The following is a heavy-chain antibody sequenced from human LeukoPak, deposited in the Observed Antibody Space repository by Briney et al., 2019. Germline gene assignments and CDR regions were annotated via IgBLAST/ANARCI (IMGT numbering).Heavy chain of an antibody. CDR3: ARYNPYCSSTSCRDY. CDR1: GGTFSSYA. V-gene: IGHV1-69*05. Sequence: SVKVSCKASGGTFSSYAISWVRQAPGQGLEWMGGIIPIFGTANYAQKFQGRVTITTDESTSTAYMELSSLRSEDTAVYYCARYNPYCSSTSCRDYWGQGTLVTVSS. D-gene: IGHD2-2*01. J-gene: IGHJ4*02. CDR2: IIPIFGTA.